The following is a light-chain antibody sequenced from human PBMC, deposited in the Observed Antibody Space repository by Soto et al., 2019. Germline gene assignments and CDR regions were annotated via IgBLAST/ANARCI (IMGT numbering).Light chain of an antibody. CDR1: NSDVGGYNY. J-gene: IGLJ1*01. CDR2: DVS. V-gene: IGLV2-14*03. Sequence: SAPTQPASLSGSPGQSITISFTGNNSDVGGYNYVSWYQHHPGKAPKLMIFDVSNRPSGVSNRFSGSKSGNTASLTISGLQPEDEADYYCSSYTTSNTRQIVFGTGTKVTVL. CDR3: SSYTTSNTRQIV.